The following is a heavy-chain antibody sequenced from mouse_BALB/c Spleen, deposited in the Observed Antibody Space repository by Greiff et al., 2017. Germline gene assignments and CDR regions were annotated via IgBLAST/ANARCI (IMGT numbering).Heavy chain of an antibody. J-gene: IGHJ1*01. CDR3: ASGSSYWYFDV. CDR2: INPYNDGT. CDR1: GYTFTSYV. Sequence: EVKLQESGPELVKPGASVKMSCKASGYTFTSYVMHWVKQKPGQGLEWIGYINPYNDGTKYNEKFKGKATLTSDKSSSTAYMELSSLTSEDSAVYYCASGSSYWYFDVWGAGTTVTVSS. V-gene: IGHV1-14*01. D-gene: IGHD3-1*01.